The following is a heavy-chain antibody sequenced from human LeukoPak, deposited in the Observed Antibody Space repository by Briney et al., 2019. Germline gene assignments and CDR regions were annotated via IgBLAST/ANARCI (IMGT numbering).Heavy chain of an antibody. V-gene: IGHV3-30*18. CDR2: IPYDGSNK. D-gene: IGHD4-17*01. J-gene: IGHJ4*02. CDR1: GFTFSSYG. Sequence: GGSLRLSCAASGFTFSSYGMHWVRQAPGKGLEWVAVIPYDGSNKYYADSVKGRFTISRDNSKNTLYLQMNSLRAEDTAVYYCAKLSSRGDYEINWGQGTLVTVSS. CDR3: AKLSSRGDYEIN.